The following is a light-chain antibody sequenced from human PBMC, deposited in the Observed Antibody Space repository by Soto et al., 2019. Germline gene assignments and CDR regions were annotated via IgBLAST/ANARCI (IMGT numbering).Light chain of an antibody. Sequence: DIQMTQSPSSLSASVGDRVTITCRASQTISSYLHWYQHKPGIAPKLLIYAASSLQSGVPSRFSGSGSGTAFTRTISSLQPEDFATYACQQSYSLPWTFGQGTKVDIK. J-gene: IGKJ1*01. CDR3: QQSYSLPWT. CDR1: QTISSY. V-gene: IGKV1-39*01. CDR2: AAS.